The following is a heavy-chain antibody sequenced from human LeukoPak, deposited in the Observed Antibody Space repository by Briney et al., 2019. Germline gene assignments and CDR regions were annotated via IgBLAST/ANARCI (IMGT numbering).Heavy chain of an antibody. CDR2: ISWNSGSI. V-gene: IGHV3-9*01. CDR1: GFTFDDYA. CDR3: AKGGGAGFDAFGI. J-gene: IGHJ3*02. D-gene: IGHD3-16*01. Sequence: GGSLRLSCAASGFTFDDYAMHWVRQAPGKGLEWVSGISWNSGSIGYADSVKGRFTISRDNAKNSLYLQMNSLRAEDTALYYCAKGGGAGFDAFGIWGQGTMVTVSS.